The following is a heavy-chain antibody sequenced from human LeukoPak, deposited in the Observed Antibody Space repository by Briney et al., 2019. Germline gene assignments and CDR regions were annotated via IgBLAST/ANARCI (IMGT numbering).Heavy chain of an antibody. D-gene: IGHD6-13*01. J-gene: IGHJ4*02. Sequence: SETLSLTCTVSGGSISSYYWSWIRQPPGKGLEWIGYIYYSGSTNYNPSLKSRVTISVDTSKNQFSLKLSSVTAADTAVYYCARVTVIAAAGALFDYWGQGTLVTVSS. CDR2: IYYSGST. V-gene: IGHV4-59*01. CDR1: GGSISSYY. CDR3: ARVTVIAAAGALFDY.